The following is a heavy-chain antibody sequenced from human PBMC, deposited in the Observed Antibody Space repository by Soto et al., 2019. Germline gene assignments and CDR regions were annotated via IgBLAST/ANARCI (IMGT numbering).Heavy chain of an antibody. V-gene: IGHV3-30-3*01. CDR2: ISYDGSNK. CDR3: ARDVVDSSGWHTGGDY. D-gene: IGHD6-19*01. Sequence: GGSLRLSCAASGFTFSSYAMHWVRQAPGKGLEWVAVISYDGSNKYYADSVKGRFTISRDNSKNTLYLQMNSLRAEDTAVYYCARDVVDSSGWHTGGDYWGQGTLVTVSS. J-gene: IGHJ4*02. CDR1: GFTFSSYA.